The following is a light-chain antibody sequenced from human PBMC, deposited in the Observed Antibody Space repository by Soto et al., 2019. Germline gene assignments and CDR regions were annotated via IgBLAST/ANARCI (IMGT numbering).Light chain of an antibody. CDR3: QKYNTAPFT. CDR2: ASS. CDR1: DTISVY. Sequence: DIQMTQSPSSLSASVGDRDTITCRASDTISVYLAWYQHKPGKVPERLIYASSILQSGVPARFSGSRSETEFTLTISSLQPEDVGTYYCQKYNTAPFTFGSGTKVAIK. V-gene: IGKV1-27*01. J-gene: IGKJ3*01.